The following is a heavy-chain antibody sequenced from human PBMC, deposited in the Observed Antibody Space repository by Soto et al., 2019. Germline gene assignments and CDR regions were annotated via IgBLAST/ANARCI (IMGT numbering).Heavy chain of an antibody. CDR2: IYYSGST. J-gene: IGHJ6*03. CDR3: ARVDTAMEYYYYYYYMDV. V-gene: IGHV4-39*01. CDR1: GGSISSSRYY. Sequence: QLQLQESGPGLVKPSETLSLTCTVSGGSISSSRYYWGWIRQPPGKGLEWIGSIYYSGSTYYNPSLKSRVTISVDTSKNQFSLKLSSVTAADTAVYYCARVDTAMEYYYYYYYMDVWGKGTTVTVSS. D-gene: IGHD5-18*01.